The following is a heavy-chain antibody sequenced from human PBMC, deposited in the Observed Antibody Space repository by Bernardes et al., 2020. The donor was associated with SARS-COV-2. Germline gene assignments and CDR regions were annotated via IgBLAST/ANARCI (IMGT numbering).Heavy chain of an antibody. V-gene: IGHV3-74*01. D-gene: IGHD3-22*01. J-gene: IGHJ4*02. CDR3: ARGASSGYRVDY. CDR1: GFTFSSYW. Sequence: GGSLRLSCAASGFTFSSYWIHWVRQIPGKGLVWVSRIDTDGTTTSYADSVKGRFTISRDNGKNTVYLQMNSLGADDTAVYYCARGASSGYRVDYWGPGTLVTVSS. CDR2: IDTDGTTT.